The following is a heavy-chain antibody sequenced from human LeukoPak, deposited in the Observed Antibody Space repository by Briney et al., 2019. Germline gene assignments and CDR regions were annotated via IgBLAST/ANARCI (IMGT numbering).Heavy chain of an antibody. V-gene: IGHV3-33*01. CDR1: GFTFSSYG. Sequence: PGRSLRLSCAASGFTFSSYGMHWVRQAPGKGLEWVAVIWYGGSNKYYADSVKGRFTISRDNSKNTLYLQMNSLRAEDTAVYYCARDPDPYYDSSGYYPCDYWGQGTLVTVSS. D-gene: IGHD3-22*01. CDR3: ARDPDPYYDSSGYYPCDY. CDR2: IWYGGSNK. J-gene: IGHJ4*02.